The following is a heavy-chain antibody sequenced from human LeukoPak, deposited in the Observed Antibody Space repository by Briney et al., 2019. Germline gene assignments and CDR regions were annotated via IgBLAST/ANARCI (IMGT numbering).Heavy chain of an antibody. J-gene: IGHJ4*01. V-gene: IGHV7-4-1*02. Sequence: GASVKVSCKASGYTFSNYAINWVRQAPGQGLEWMGWINTNTGNPTYAQGFTGRFVFSLDTSVSTAYLQISSLKAEDTAVYYCARNVMWGYGSSWYDDYWGQGTLVTVSS. CDR1: GYTFSNYA. D-gene: IGHD6-13*01. CDR2: INTNTGNP. CDR3: ARNVMWGYGSSWYDDY.